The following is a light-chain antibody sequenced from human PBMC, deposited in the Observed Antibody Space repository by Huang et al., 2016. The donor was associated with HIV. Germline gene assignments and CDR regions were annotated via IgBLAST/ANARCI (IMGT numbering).Light chain of an antibody. CDR3: QQYNNWPRT. Sequence: EIVMTQSPATLSVSPGERVTLSCRASQSVSTRLAWYQQRPGQAPRLRIHGASTRPTGIPARFSGGGAGTEFTLTISSLQSEDFAVYYCQQYNNWPRTFGQGTNLEIK. CDR1: QSVSTR. CDR2: GAS. J-gene: IGKJ2*01. V-gene: IGKV3-15*01.